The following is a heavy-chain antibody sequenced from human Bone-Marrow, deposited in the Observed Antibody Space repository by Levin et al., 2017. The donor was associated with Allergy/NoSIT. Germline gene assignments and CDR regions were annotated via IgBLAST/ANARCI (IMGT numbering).Heavy chain of an antibody. V-gene: IGHV3-20*04. CDR2: LNWNGAIT. CDR3: VRREAATTDWIFKL. CDR1: GFTLEDYG. Sequence: PGGSLRLSCEASGFTLEDYGVGWVRQPPGKGLEWVSGLNWNGAITGEADSVRGRFTVSRDNAKNSLYLQSNNVRVEDTAFYYCVRREAATTDWIFKLWGRGTLVTVSS. D-gene: IGHD1-7*01. J-gene: IGHJ2*01.